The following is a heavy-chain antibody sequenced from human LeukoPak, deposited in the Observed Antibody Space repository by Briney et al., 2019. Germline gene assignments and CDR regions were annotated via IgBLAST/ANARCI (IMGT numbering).Heavy chain of an antibody. Sequence: GGSLRLSCAASGFTFSSYAMSWVRQAPGKGLEWVSAISGSGGSTYYADSVKGRFTISRDNSKNTLYLQMNSLRAEDTAVYYCAKDGYSYGFPYYFDYWGQGTLVTVSS. D-gene: IGHD5-18*01. CDR2: ISGSGGST. J-gene: IGHJ4*02. V-gene: IGHV3-23*01. CDR3: AKDGYSYGFPYYFDY. CDR1: GFTFSSYA.